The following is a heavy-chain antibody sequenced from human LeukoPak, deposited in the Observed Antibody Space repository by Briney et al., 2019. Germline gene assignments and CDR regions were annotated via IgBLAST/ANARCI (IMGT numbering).Heavy chain of an antibody. CDR1: GYTFTHYY. Sequence: ASVTVSCKASGYTFTHYYIHWVRQAPGQDLEWMGLINPGGGSTTYAQKFQGRVTLTRDTSTSTVYMELSSLRSEDTAVYYCARSPYTYGSLFYLDYWGQGTLVTVSS. J-gene: IGHJ4*02. CDR3: ARSPYTYGSLFYLDY. CDR2: INPGGGST. D-gene: IGHD5-18*01. V-gene: IGHV1-46*01.